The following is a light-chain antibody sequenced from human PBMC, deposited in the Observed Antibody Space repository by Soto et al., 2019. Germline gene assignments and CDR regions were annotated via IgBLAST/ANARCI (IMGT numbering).Light chain of an antibody. CDR1: QSIGNS. CDR2: DAS. V-gene: IGKV3-11*01. CDR3: QQRTNWPPWT. Sequence: ILLTQSPATLSLFPGERATLSCRASQSIGNSLAWYQHRPGQAPRLLIYDASNRATGIPARFSGSGSGTVFTLTVGSLEPEDFAFYYCQQRTNWPPWTFGQGTKVEVK. J-gene: IGKJ1*01.